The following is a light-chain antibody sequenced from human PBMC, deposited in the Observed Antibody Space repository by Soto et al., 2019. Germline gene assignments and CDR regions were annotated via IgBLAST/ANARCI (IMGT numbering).Light chain of an antibody. J-gene: IGKJ1*01. CDR3: QHYNSYSEA. V-gene: IGKV1-5*01. Sequence: DIQITQSPSSLSASVGDRVTITCRASQSLNNDLAWYQQKPGKAPNLLIYDASTLKSGVPSRFSGSGSGTEFTLTISSLQPDDFATYYCQHYNSYSEAFGQGTKVDIK. CDR2: DAS. CDR1: QSLNND.